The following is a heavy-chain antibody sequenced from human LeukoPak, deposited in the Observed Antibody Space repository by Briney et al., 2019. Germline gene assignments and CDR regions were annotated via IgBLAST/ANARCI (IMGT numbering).Heavy chain of an antibody. Sequence: PSETLSLTCTVSGGSVSSSSYYWGWIRQPPGKGLEWIGSIYYSGSTYYNPSLKSRVTISVDTSKNQFSLKLSSVTAADTAVYYCARVWSGYDAFDIWGQGTMVTVSS. J-gene: IGHJ3*02. CDR3: ARVWSGYDAFDI. CDR2: IYYSGST. D-gene: IGHD3-3*01. V-gene: IGHV4-39*07. CDR1: GGSVSSSSYY.